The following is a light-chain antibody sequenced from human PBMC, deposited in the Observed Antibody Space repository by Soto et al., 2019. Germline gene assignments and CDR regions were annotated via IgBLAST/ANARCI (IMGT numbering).Light chain of an antibody. V-gene: IGKV2-30*01. CDR3: MQGTHWPHT. CDR1: RSLVYSYGNTS. Sequence: DVVMTQYPLNMPVTLRQTTSISCRTSRSLVYSYGNTSLNWFQQRPGQSPRRLIFEVSNRDSGVPDRFCGSASGTDFTLKISRVEAEDVGVYYCMQGTHWPHTFGQGTKVDIK. J-gene: IGKJ1*01. CDR2: EVS.